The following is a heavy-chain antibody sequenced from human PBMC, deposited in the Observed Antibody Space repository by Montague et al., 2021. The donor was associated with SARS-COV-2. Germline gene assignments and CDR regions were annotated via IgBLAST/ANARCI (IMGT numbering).Heavy chain of an antibody. CDR1: SGSFSSFY. CDR3: ACGDENGSGYMDV. CDR2: ISHCGST. J-gene: IGHJ6*03. D-gene: IGHD1-26*01. Sequence: SETLSLTCAVFSGSFSSFYWNWSRQPPGKGLEWVGKISHCGSTYYNSSLKSRGTISVDTSKKKFSLNLRSVTAADTAFYYCACGDENGSGYMDVWGKGTTVTVSS. V-gene: IGHV4-34*01.